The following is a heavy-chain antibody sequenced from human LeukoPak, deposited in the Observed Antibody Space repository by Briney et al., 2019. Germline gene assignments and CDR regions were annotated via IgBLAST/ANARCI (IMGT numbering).Heavy chain of an antibody. CDR3: ARGDGQQLVPGYYYMDV. V-gene: IGHV1-46*01. CDR1: GYTFTSYY. D-gene: IGHD6-13*01. Sequence: GASVKVSCKASGYTFTSYYMHWVRQAPGQGLEWMGIINPSGGSTSYAQKFQGRVTMTRDTSTSTVYMELSSLRSEDTAVYYCARGDGQQLVPGYYYMDVWGKGTTVTVSS. J-gene: IGHJ6*03. CDR2: INPSGGST.